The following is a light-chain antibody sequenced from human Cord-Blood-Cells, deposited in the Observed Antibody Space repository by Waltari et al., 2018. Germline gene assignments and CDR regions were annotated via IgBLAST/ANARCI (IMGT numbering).Light chain of an antibody. J-gene: IGKJ1*01. V-gene: IGKV4-1*01. CDR3: QQYYSTPPT. CDR2: WAS. CDR1: QSVLYGSNNKHY. Sequence: DIVMSPSTDSLPVSLAARATINCHSSQSVLYGSNNKHYLAWYQQKPGQPHKLLIYWASTREAGVPDRFSGSGSGTDFTLTISSLQAGDVAVYYCQQYYSTPPTFGQGTKVEIK.